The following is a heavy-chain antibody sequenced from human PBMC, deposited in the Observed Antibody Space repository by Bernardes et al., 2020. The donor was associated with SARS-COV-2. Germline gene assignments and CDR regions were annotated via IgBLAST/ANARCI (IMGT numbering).Heavy chain of an antibody. V-gene: IGHV3-74*01. CDR3: TKAGSWRFDN. J-gene: IGHJ4*02. Sequence: GGSLRLSCAASGFTFSAPWVHWVRQVPGEGLGWVSRINPDGSTINYADSVKGRFTISRDNAKNTLYLQMNSLRAEDTAVYYCTKAGSWRFDNWGQGTLVTVSS. D-gene: IGHD1-26*01. CDR1: GFTFSAPW. CDR2: INPDGSTI.